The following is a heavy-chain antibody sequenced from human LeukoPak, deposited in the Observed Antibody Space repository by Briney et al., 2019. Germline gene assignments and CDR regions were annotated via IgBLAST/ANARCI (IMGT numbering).Heavy chain of an antibody. CDR1: GFTFSSYS. D-gene: IGHD3-22*01. CDR3: ARGARSSGYYGVDY. CDR2: ISSSSSYI. V-gene: IGHV3-21*01. Sequence: PGGSLRLSCAASGFTFSSYSMNWVRQAPGKGLEWVSSISSSSSYIYYADSVKGRFTISRDNAKNSLYLQMNSLRAEDTAAYYCARGARSSGYYGVDYWGQGTLVTVSS. J-gene: IGHJ4*02.